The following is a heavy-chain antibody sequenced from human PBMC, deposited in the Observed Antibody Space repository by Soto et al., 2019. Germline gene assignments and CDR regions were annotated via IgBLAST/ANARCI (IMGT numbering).Heavy chain of an antibody. V-gene: IGHV3-53*02. Sequence: EVQLVETGGGLIQPGGSLRLSCAASGFTVSSNYMSWVRQAPGKGLEWGSVIYSGGSTYYADSVKGRFTICRDNSKNTLYLQMNSLSAEDTAVYYCARDQAIGPYYYGMDVWGQGTTVTVSS. CDR2: IYSGGST. J-gene: IGHJ6*02. CDR1: GFTVSSNY. CDR3: ARDQAIGPYYYGMDV. D-gene: IGHD2-2*01.